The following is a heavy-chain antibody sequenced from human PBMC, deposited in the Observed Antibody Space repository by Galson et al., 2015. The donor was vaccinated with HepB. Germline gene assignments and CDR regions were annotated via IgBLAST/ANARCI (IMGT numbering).Heavy chain of an antibody. V-gene: IGHV1-69*13. CDR1: GGTFSSYA. D-gene: IGHD3-10*01. Sequence: SVKVSCKASGGTFSSYAIDWVRQAPGQGLEWMGGIIPIFGTGKYAQKFQGRVTITADESTSTAYMALSSLRSEDTAVYYCVRGYGSGNHYYHYWGQGTLITVSS. CDR3: VRGYGSGNHYYHY. CDR2: IIPIFGTG. J-gene: IGHJ4*02.